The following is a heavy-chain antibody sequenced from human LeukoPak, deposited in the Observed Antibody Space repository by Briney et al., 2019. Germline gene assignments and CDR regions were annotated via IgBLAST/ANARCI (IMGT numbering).Heavy chain of an antibody. CDR1: GYTFTDYS. V-gene: IGHV1-69*02. D-gene: IGHD3-16*01. CDR3: ASSARLGATSIQH. CDR2: IIPILGIA. J-gene: IGHJ1*01. Sequence: GASVKVSCKASGYTFTDYSMHWVRQAPGQGLEWMGRIIPILGIANYAQKFQGRVTFTADKSTSTAYMELSSLRSEDTAVYYCASSARLGATSIQHWGQGTLVTVSS.